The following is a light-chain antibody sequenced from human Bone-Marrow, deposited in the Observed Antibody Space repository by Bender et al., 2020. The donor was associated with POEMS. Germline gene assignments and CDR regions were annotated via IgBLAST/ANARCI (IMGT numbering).Light chain of an antibody. CDR3: CSYAGTNIFYV. CDR2: DVI. J-gene: IGLJ1*01. Sequence: QSALTQPASASGSPGQSITISCTGSSSDVGAYNYVSWYQQHPGKAPKLLIYDVISRPSGVSDHFSGSKSGNTASLTITGLQAEDEAEYYCCSYAGTNIFYVFGTGTTVTVL. CDR1: SSDVGAYNY. V-gene: IGLV2-14*03.